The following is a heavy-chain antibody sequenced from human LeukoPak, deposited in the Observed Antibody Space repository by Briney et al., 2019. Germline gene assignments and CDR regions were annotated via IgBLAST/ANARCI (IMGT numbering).Heavy chain of an antibody. D-gene: IGHD5-24*01. J-gene: IGHJ4*02. V-gene: IGHV1-2*02. CDR2: INPNSGGT. Sequence: ASVKVSCKASGYTFTSYGISWVRQAPGQGLEWMGWINPNSGGTNYAQKFQGRVTMTRDTSISTAYMELSRLRSDDTAVNYCARDRGDGYDYWGQGTLVTVSS. CDR3: ARDRGDGYDY. CDR1: GYTFTSYG.